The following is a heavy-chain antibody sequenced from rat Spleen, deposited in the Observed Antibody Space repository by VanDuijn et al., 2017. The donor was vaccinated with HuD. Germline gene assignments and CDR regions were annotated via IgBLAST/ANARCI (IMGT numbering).Heavy chain of an antibody. CDR3: ARHYGGYSEYVMDA. D-gene: IGHD1-11*01. CDR2: ISTGGGST. Sequence: EVQVVESGGGLVQPGRSLKLSCAASGFTFSNSYMAWVRQAPTKGLEWVAYISTGGGSTYYRDSVKGRFTISRDNAKSTLYLQMDSLRSEDTATYYCARHYGGYSEYVMDAWGQGASVTVSS. J-gene: IGHJ4*01. V-gene: IGHV5-25*01. CDR1: GFTFSNSY.